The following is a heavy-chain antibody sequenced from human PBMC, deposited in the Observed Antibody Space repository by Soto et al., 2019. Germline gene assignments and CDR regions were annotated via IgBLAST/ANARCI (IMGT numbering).Heavy chain of an antibody. J-gene: IGHJ5*01. V-gene: IGHV4-34*01. CDR2: INHSGST. CDR1: DGPFSGYY. Sequence: SETLSLTCAVHDGPFSGYYWSWIRQPPGKGLEWIGEINHSGSTNYNPSLKSRVTISVDTSKNQFSLNLRSMTAADTAVYYCARGRWAALGWFDSWGQGTLVTVSS. D-gene: IGHD6-6*01. CDR3: ARGRWAALGWFDS.